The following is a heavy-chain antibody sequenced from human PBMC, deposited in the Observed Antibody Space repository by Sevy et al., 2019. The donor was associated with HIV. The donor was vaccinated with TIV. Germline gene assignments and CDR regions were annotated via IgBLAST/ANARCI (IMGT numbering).Heavy chain of an antibody. CDR3: ARDGGVKGQWLVQGY. Sequence: GGSLRLSCAASGFTFSYYGMHWVRQAPGKGLEWVAVIWYDGSSQYYADSVKGRFTISRDNSKITLYLQMNSLRVEDTAVYYCARDGGVKGQWLVQGYWGQGTLVTVSS. CDR2: IWYDGSSQ. V-gene: IGHV3-33*01. J-gene: IGHJ4*02. D-gene: IGHD6-19*01. CDR1: GFTFSYYG.